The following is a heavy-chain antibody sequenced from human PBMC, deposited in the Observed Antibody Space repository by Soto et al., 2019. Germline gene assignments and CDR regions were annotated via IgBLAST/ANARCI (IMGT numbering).Heavy chain of an antibody. D-gene: IGHD1-1*01. J-gene: IGHJ4*02. CDR1: GGSFSGYY. CDR3: ARGDPQTGEMATTKIFDY. Sequence: QVQLQQWGAGLLKPSETLSLTCAVYGGSFSGYYWSWIRQPPGKGLEWIGEINHSGSTNYNPSLKSRVTISVDTSKNQFSLKLSSVTAADTAVYYCARGDPQTGEMATTKIFDYWGQGTLVTVSS. V-gene: IGHV4-34*01. CDR2: INHSGST.